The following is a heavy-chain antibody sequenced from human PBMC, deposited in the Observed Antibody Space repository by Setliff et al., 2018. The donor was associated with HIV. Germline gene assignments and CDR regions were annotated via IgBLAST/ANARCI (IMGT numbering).Heavy chain of an antibody. V-gene: IGHV1-3*01. CDR3: ARVGRYFDWYDHAFDI. Sequence: ASVKVSCKASGYTFTSYAMHWVRQAPGQRLEWMGWINAGNGNTKYSQKFQGRVTITRDTSASTAYMELRSLRSDDTAVYYCARVGRYFDWYDHAFDIWGQGTMVTVS. D-gene: IGHD3-9*01. J-gene: IGHJ3*02. CDR2: INAGNGNT. CDR1: GYTFTSYA.